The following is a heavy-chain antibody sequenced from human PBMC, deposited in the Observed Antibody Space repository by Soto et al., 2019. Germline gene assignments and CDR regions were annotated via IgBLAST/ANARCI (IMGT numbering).Heavy chain of an antibody. D-gene: IGHD3-3*01. J-gene: IGHJ4*02. V-gene: IGHV4-59*01. CDR3: GAPPPVLAF. Sequence: SETLSLTCTVSGDSIRSYSCSWIRQPPGKGLEWIGNIHYNGNAKYSPSLKSRVTMSVDTSKNHFSLKLISVTTADTAVYYCGAPPPVLAFWGKGTLVTVSS. CDR1: GDSIRSYS. CDR2: IHYNGNA.